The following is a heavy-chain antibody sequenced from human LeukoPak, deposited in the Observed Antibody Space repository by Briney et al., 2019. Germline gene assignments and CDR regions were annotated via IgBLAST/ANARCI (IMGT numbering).Heavy chain of an antibody. D-gene: IGHD3-22*01. CDR3: ALRDYYDSSGYDY. V-gene: IGHV3-23*01. CDR1: GFTFSSYA. CDR2: ISGSGGST. J-gene: IGHJ4*02. Sequence: GGSLRLSCAASGFTFSSYAMSWVRHAPGKGREWVSAISGSGGSTYYADSVEGRFTISRENSKNTLYLQMNSLRAEDTAVYYCALRDYYDSSGYDYWGEGTLVTVSS.